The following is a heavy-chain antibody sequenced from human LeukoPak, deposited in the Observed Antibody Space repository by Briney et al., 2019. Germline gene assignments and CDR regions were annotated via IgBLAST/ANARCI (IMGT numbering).Heavy chain of an antibody. CDR2: ISGSGGST. J-gene: IGHJ5*02. CDR1: GFTVSSNY. Sequence: GGSLRLSCAASGFTVSSNYLSWVRQAPGKGLEWVSAISGSGGSTYYADSVKGRFTISRDNSKNTLYLQMNSLRAEDTAVYYCAKDIAAAGTWFDPWGQGTLVTVSS. CDR3: AKDIAAAGTWFDP. V-gene: IGHV3-23*01. D-gene: IGHD6-13*01.